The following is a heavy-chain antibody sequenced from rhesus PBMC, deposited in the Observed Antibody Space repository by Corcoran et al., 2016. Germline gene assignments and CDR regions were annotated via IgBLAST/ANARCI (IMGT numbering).Heavy chain of an antibody. CDR1: GGSVSSSNW. Sequence: QVQLQESGPGLVKPSETLSLTCAVSGGSVSSSNWWSWFRQPPGKGLEGIGYIRGSSGSTYYNPSLKSRVTISTDTSKNQFSLKLSAVTAADTAVYYCARGRYSGYNYFWGQGVLVTVSS. J-gene: IGHJ4*01. D-gene: IGHD5-24*01. CDR3: ARGRYSGYNYF. CDR2: IRGSSGST. V-gene: IGHV4-65*01.